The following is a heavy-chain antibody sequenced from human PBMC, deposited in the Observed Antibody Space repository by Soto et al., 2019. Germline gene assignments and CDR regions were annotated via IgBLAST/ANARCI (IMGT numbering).Heavy chain of an antibody. D-gene: IGHD3-22*01. CDR3: ARGGYYDSSVARNYHYYGMDV. V-gene: IGHV1-18*01. CDR2: ISPYNDDT. J-gene: IGHJ6*02. Sequence: QAQLVQSGAEVKKPGASVKVSCKASGYSFSSYGITWVRQAPGQGLEWLGWISPYNDDTKYAQRLQGRVTMTTDTSTRTAYMDIRGLRSDDTAIYYCARGGYYDSSVARNYHYYGMDVWGQGTTVTVSS. CDR1: GYSFSSYG.